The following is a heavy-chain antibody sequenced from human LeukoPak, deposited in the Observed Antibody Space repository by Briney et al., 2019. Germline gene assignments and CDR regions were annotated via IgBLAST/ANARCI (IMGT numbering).Heavy chain of an antibody. J-gene: IGHJ4*02. Sequence: AGGSLRLSCAASGFTFSSYAMSWVRQPPGKGLEWVSAISGSGGSTYYAASVKGRFTISRENPKNTLYLQMNSQGAADNAVYYCAKDGYGGYSRWGQDYWGLGTLVTVSS. CDR1: GFTFSSYA. V-gene: IGHV3-23*01. CDR2: ISGSGGST. CDR3: AKDGYGGYSRWGQDY. D-gene: IGHD4-23*01.